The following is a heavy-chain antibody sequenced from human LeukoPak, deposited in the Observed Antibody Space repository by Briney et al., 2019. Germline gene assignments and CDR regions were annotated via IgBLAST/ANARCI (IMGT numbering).Heavy chain of an antibody. CDR2: INPNRVGT. D-gene: IGHD3-22*01. CDR1: GYTFTGYY. CDR3: ARDRATYYYDSSGYNVPPY. Sequence: GASVKVSCKVSGYTFTGYYMHWVRQAPGQGLEWMGWINPNRVGTNYAQKFQGTVTMTRDTSISTAYMELSRLRSDDTAVYYCARDRATYYYDSSGYNVPPYWGQGTLVTVSS. V-gene: IGHV1-2*02. J-gene: IGHJ4*02.